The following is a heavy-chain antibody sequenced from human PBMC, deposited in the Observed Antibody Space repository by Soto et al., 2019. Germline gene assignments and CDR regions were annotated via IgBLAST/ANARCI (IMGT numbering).Heavy chain of an antibody. J-gene: IGHJ4*02. CDR3: ARSYNSAWYLFDY. V-gene: IGHV3-33*08. D-gene: IGHD6-19*01. CDR1: GFTFSNYA. Sequence: GGSLRLSCTASGFTFSNYAMSWVRQAPGKGLEWVSIICCDGGNKYYADSVKGRFTISRDNSKNTLYLQMNSLRAEDTAVYYCARSYNSAWYLFDYWGQGTLVTVSS. CDR2: ICCDGGNK.